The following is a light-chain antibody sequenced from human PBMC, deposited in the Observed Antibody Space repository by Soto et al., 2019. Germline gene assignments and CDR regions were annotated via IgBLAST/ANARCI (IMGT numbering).Light chain of an antibody. J-gene: IGKJ1*01. CDR2: GAS. CDR3: QQRSKWPQT. V-gene: IGKV3D-20*02. Sequence: EIVLTQSPGTLSLSPGERATLSCRASQSVSRNYLVWYQQKPGQAPRLLIYGASGRATGIPDRFSGGGSGTDFTLTISSLEPEDFAVYFCQQRSKWPQTFGQGTKVDIK. CDR1: QSVSRNY.